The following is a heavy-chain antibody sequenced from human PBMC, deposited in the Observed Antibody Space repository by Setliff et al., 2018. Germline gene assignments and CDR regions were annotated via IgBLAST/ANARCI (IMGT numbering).Heavy chain of an antibody. D-gene: IGHD2-15*01. CDR2: IIPIFGTA. J-gene: IGHJ5*02. CDR3: ARDSPEMVAPPAAHCFDP. Sequence: SVKVSCKASGGTFSSYAISWVRQAPGQGLEWMGGIIPIFGTANYAQKLQGRVTMTTDTSTSTAYMELRSLRSDDTAVYYCARDSPEMVAPPAAHCFDPWGQGTLVTVSS. V-gene: IGHV1-69*05. CDR1: GGTFSSYA.